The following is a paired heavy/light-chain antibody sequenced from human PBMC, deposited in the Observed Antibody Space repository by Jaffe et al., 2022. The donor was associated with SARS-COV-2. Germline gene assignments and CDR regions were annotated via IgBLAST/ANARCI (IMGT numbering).Heavy chain of an antibody. V-gene: IGHV4-39*01. J-gene: IGHJ5*02. Sequence: QLRLQESGPGLVKPSETLSLICTVSGGSITSGSYDWAWIRQPPGKGLEWIGSINYSGSTYYNPSLKTRVTISVDTAMNQFSLKLTSVTAADTAVYYCARPTDSSNYYYVDLWGQGTLVTVSS. CDR2: INYSGST. CDR3: ARPTDSSNYYYVDL. D-gene: IGHD3-22*01. CDR1: GGSITSGSYD.
Light chain of an antibody. Sequence: EIVLTQSPDTLSLSPGERATLSCRTSQSVSSFLGWYQQKPGQAPRLLIYDTSNRAIGIPARFSGSGSGTDFTLTISSLEPEDFAIYYCQQRGNWPFTFGQGTKLEIK. CDR1: QSVSSF. CDR3: QQRGNWPFT. CDR2: DTS. J-gene: IGKJ2*01. V-gene: IGKV3-11*01.